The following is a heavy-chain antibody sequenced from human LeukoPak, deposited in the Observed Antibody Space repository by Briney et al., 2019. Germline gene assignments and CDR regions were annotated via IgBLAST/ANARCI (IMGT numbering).Heavy chain of an antibody. V-gene: IGHV4-34*01. CDR3: ARGGCSSSRCYAPADY. D-gene: IGHD2-2*01. CDR1: GGSFSGYY. CDR2: INHRGTT. Sequence: SETLSLTCAVYGGSFSGYYWSWIRQPPGKGLEWIGEINHRGTTNYNPSLKSRATISVDTSKNQFSLNLYSVTAADTALYYCARGGCSSSRCYAPADYWGQGTLVTVSS. J-gene: IGHJ4*02.